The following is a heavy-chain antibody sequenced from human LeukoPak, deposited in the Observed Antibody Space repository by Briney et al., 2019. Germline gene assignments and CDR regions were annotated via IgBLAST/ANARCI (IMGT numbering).Heavy chain of an antibody. CDR3: ARVNINNWHSCDY. J-gene: IGHJ4*02. Sequence: NTSETLSLTCAVYGGSFSGYYWSWIRQPPGKGLEWIGYIYYSGSTNYNPSLKSRVTISVDTSKNQFSLKLSSVTAADTAVYYCARVNINNWHSCDYWGQGTLVTVSS. D-gene: IGHD1-1*01. V-gene: IGHV4-59*01. CDR2: IYYSGST. CDR1: GGSFSGYY.